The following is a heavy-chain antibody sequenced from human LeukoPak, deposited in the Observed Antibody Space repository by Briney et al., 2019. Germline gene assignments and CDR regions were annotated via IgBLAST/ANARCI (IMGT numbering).Heavy chain of an antibody. D-gene: IGHD1/OR15-1a*01. CDR3: ARSYVWNILDD. CDR1: GFVFTTFG. J-gene: IGHJ4*02. CDR2: SPKDDYDH. V-gene: IGHV3-30*02. Sequence: PGGSLIPSCTTSGFVFTTFGMHWVRQAPGRGLEAVAFSPKDDYDHKYADSVKGRFTISRDKSKNILFLEMNSLTPDDTAIYYCARSYVWNILDDWGQGTLVTVSS.